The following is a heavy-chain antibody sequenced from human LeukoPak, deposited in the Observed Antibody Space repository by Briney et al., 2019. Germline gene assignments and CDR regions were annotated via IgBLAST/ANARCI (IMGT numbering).Heavy chain of an antibody. J-gene: IGHJ4*02. CDR1: GVTFSNDW. Sequence: GGSLRLSCAASGVTFSNDWMSWGRQAPGEGVEWGADINQDGSEKYYVDSVKGPFTVSRDNAQHSLYLQMNSLRAEDTAVYYCARDSVGASVYWGQGTLVTVSS. D-gene: IGHD1-26*01. V-gene: IGHV3-7*01. CDR2: INQDGSEK. CDR3: ARDSVGASVY.